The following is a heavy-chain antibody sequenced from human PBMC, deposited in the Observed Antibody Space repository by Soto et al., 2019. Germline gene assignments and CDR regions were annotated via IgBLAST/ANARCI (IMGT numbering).Heavy chain of an antibody. CDR2: IFFSGRT. J-gene: IGHJ4*02. CDR1: GVSIFSSDYY. CDR3: AGLVVNTVDGTYGSFDY. D-gene: IGHD6-19*01. V-gene: IGHV4-39*01. Sequence: SETLSLTCTVSGVSIFSSDYYWVWVRQPPGEGLEWIASIFFSGRTFFSPSLRSRVAISMDPSRDQFSLRLSSVTAADTAVYYCAGLVVNTVDGTYGSFDYWGQGTLVTAPQ.